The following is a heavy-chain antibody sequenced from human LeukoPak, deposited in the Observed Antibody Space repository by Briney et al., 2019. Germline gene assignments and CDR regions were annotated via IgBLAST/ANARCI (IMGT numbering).Heavy chain of an antibody. V-gene: IGHV1-18*01. Sequence: ASVKVSCKASGYTFTSYGISWVRQAPGQGLEWMGWISAYNGNTNYAQKLQGRVTMTTDTSTSTAYMELRSLRSDDTAVYYCAGFSSGSGKPADFDYWGQGTLVTVSS. CDR1: GYTFTSYG. CDR3: AGFSSGSGKPADFDY. J-gene: IGHJ4*02. D-gene: IGHD3-10*01. CDR2: ISAYNGNT.